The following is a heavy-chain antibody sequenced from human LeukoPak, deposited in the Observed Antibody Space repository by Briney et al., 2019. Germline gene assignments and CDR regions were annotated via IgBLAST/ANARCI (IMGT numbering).Heavy chain of an antibody. CDR1: GFTFDTYW. V-gene: IGHV3-21*01. CDR2: ISSSSSYI. Sequence: GGSLRLSFAASGFTFDTYWMHWVRQAPGKGLEWVSSISSSSSYIYYADSVKGRFTISRDNAKNSLYLQMNSLRAEDTAVYYCARDSSNLNHWGQGTLVTVSS. D-gene: IGHD6-13*01. CDR3: ARDSSNLNH. J-gene: IGHJ5*02.